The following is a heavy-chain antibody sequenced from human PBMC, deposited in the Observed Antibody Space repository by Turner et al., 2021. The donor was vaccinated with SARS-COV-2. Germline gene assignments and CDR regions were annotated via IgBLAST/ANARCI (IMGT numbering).Heavy chain of an antibody. Sequence: DVQLVESGGGLVKPGGSLRLSCAASGFTFSSYSMNWVHQAPEKGREWASTISTSSSYIYYADSVKGRFTISRENAKNSLYLQMNSLRAEDTAVYYCARWAYYDSSGYYPSHFDYWGQGTLVTVSS. V-gene: IGHV3-21*01. CDR2: ISTSSSYI. CDR3: ARWAYYDSSGYYPSHFDY. J-gene: IGHJ4*02. CDR1: GFTFSSYS. D-gene: IGHD3-22*01.